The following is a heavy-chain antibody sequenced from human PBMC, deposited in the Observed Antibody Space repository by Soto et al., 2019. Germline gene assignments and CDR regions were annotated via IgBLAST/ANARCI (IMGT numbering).Heavy chain of an antibody. CDR3: ARVSGYSYGYYFDY. V-gene: IGHV4-31*03. CDR2: IYYSGST. D-gene: IGHD5-18*01. CDR1: GGSISSGGYY. J-gene: IGHJ4*02. Sequence: SETLSLTCTVAGGSISSGGYYWSLIRQHPGKGLEWIGYIYYSGSTYYNPSLKSRVTISVDTSKNQFSLKLSSVTAADTAVYYCARVSGYSYGYYFDYWGQGTLVTVSS.